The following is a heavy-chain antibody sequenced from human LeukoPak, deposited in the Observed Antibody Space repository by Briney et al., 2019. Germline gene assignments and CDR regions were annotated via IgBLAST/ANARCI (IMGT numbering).Heavy chain of an antibody. D-gene: IGHD3-22*01. CDR3: ARDANYYDSRGENYFNY. CDR1: GFAFSSYW. Sequence: PGGSLRLSCAASGFAFSSYWMSSVRQAPGKGLEWVANIKRDGSDTYYVDSVKGRFTISGDNAKNSLYLQLNSLRAEDTAVYYCARDANYYDSRGENYFNYWGQGTLVTVSS. V-gene: IGHV3-7*01. J-gene: IGHJ4*02. CDR2: IKRDGSDT.